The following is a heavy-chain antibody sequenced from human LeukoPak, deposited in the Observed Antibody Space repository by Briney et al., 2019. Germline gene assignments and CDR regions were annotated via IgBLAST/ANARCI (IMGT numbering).Heavy chain of an antibody. CDR2: ISGGGGST. J-gene: IGHJ4*02. CDR1: GFTFSSYA. D-gene: IGHD6-19*01. Sequence: PGGSLRLSCAASGFTFSSYAMSWVRQAPGKGLEWVSAISGGGGSTYYADSVKGRFTISRDNSKNTLYLQMNSLRAEDTAVYYCAKDFFQWLVLDYFDYWGQGTPVTVSS. CDR3: AKDFFQWLVLDYFDY. V-gene: IGHV3-23*01.